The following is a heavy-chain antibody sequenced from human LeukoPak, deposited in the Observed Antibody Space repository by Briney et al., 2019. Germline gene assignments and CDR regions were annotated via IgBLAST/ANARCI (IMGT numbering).Heavy chain of an antibody. D-gene: IGHD2-15*01. V-gene: IGHV3-23*01. CDR2: ISGSDGGT. Sequence: GSLRLSCAASGFTFSSYAMSWVRQAPGKGLEWVSAISGSDGGTYYADSVKGRFTISRDNSKNTLYLQMNSLRAEDTAVYYCAKPLPGTHYYFDYWGQGTLVTVSS. J-gene: IGHJ4*02. CDR1: GFTFSSYA. CDR3: AKPLPGTHYYFDY.